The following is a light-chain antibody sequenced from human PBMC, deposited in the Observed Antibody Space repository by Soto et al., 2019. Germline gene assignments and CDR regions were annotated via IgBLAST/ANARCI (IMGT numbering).Light chain of an antibody. Sequence: QSVLTQPASVSRSPGQSITISCTGTSSDVGSYNLVSWYQQHPGKAPKLMIYEGSKRPSGVSNRFYGSKSGNTASLTISGLQAEDEADYYCCSYAGSSTYVFGTGTKVTVL. CDR2: EGS. CDR3: CSYAGSSTYV. V-gene: IGLV2-23*01. J-gene: IGLJ1*01. CDR1: SSDVGSYNL.